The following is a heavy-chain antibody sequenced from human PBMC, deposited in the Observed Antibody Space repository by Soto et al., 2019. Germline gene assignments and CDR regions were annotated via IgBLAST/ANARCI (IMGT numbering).Heavy chain of an antibody. D-gene: IGHD2-21*02. J-gene: IGHJ4*02. Sequence: PSETLSLTCIVSGGSISSSSYYWGWIRQPPGKGLEWIGSIYYSGRTYYNPSFKSRVTISIDTSKNQFSLKLSSVTATDTAVYYCARQRTTVVTQAYFDHWGQGALVTVYS. CDR3: ARQRTTVVTQAYFDH. CDR1: GGSISSSSYY. CDR2: IYYSGRT. V-gene: IGHV4-39*01.